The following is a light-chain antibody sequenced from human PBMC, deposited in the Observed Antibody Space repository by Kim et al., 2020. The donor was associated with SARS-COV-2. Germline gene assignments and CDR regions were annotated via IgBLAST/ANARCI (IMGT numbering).Light chain of an antibody. CDR3: SSYAGSNNYVI. J-gene: IGLJ2*01. V-gene: IGLV2-8*01. CDR2: DVS. Sequence: QSALTQPPSASGSPGQSVTISCTGTSSYVGGYNYVSWYQQHPGKAPKLMIYDVSKRPSGVPDRFSGSKSGNTASLTVSGLQAEDEADYYCSSYAGSNNYVIFGGGTQLTVL. CDR1: SSYVGGYNY.